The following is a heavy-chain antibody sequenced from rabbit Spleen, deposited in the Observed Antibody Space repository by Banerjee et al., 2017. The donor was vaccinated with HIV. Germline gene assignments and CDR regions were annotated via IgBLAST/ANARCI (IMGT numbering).Heavy chain of an antibody. V-gene: IGHV1S45*01. J-gene: IGHJ4*01. D-gene: IGHD4-1*01. Sequence: QEQLEESGGDLVKPGASLTLTCKASGLDFSSFYWICWVRQAPGKGLEWIACIDVTKYGTSYYASWAKGRFTISKTSSTTVTLQMTSLTAADTATYFCARDLAGVIGWNFDFWGQGTLVTVS. CDR1: GLDFSSFYW. CDR2: IDVTKYGTS. CDR3: ARDLAGVIGWNFDF.